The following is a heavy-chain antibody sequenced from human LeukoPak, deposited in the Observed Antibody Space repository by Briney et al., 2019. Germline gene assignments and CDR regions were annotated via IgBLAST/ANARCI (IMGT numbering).Heavy chain of an antibody. J-gene: IGHJ4*02. V-gene: IGHV4-34*01. CDR3: ARDGDYWGRVARWGY. CDR1: GGSFSGYY. D-gene: IGHD4-17*01. Sequence: PSETLSLTCAVYGGSFSGYYWSWIRQPPGKGLEWIWEIDHSGSTNYNPSLKSRVTISVDTSKNQFSLKLSSVTAADTAVYYCARDGDYWGRVARWGYWGQGTLVTVSS. CDR2: IDHSGST.